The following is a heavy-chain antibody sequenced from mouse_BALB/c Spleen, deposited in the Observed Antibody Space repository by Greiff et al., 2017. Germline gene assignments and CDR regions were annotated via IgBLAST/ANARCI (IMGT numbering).Heavy chain of an antibody. J-gene: IGHJ2*01. D-gene: IGHD2-4*01. V-gene: IGHV1S81*02. CDR3: TRRIYYDYYFDY. CDR1: GYTFTSYY. Sequence: QLQQPGAELVKPGASVKLSCKASGYTFTSYYMYWVKQRPGQGLEWIGGINPSNGGTNFNEKFKSKATLTVDKSSSTAYMQLSSLTSEDSAVYYCTRRIYYDYYFDYWGQGTTLTVSS. CDR2: INPSNGGT.